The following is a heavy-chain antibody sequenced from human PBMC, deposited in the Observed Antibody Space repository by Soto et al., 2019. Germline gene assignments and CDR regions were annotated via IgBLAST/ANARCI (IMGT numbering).Heavy chain of an antibody. Sequence: GGSLKLSCSASGFTFSGYWMTWVRQAPGKGLEWVANIKEDGSEKYYVDSVKGRFTISRDNPKNSLYLQMNSLRADDTAVYYCARPLYGSGSVWFDPWGQGTLVTVSS. V-gene: IGHV3-7*03. CDR1: GFTFSGYW. J-gene: IGHJ5*02. CDR2: IKEDGSEK. D-gene: IGHD3-10*01. CDR3: ARPLYGSGSVWFDP.